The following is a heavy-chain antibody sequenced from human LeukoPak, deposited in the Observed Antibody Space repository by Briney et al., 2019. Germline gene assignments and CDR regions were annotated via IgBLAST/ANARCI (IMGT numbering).Heavy chain of an antibody. Sequence: SETLSLTCAVYGGSFSGYYWSWIRQPPGKGLEWIGEINHSGSTNYNPSLKSRVTISVDTSKNQFSLKLSSVTAADTAVYYCARGSGYCTNGVCEFDYWGQGTLVTVSS. CDR2: INHSGST. CDR1: GGSFSGYY. V-gene: IGHV4-34*01. D-gene: IGHD2-8*01. J-gene: IGHJ4*02. CDR3: ARGSGYCTNGVCEFDY.